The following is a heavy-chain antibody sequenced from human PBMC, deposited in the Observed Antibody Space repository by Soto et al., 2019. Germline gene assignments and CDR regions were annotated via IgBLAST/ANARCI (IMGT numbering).Heavy chain of an antibody. CDR1: GDSVTSGSIY. CDR2: VHYTGST. D-gene: IGHD3-3*01. J-gene: IGHJ6*02. Sequence: QVPLQESGPGLVKPSETLSLTCTVSGDSVTSGSIYWSWIRQPPGKGLEWIGYVHYTGSTNYNPSLKSRVAISVDTSKNHSSLTLSSVTAADTAVYYCARDRGNFGVVLADFYQYGMDVWGQGTTVTVSS. CDR3: ARDRGNFGVVLADFYQYGMDV. V-gene: IGHV4-61*03.